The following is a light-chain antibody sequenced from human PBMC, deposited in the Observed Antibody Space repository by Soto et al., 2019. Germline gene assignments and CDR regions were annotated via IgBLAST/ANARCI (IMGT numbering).Light chain of an antibody. Sequence: DIQMTPSPSTLSASVVYRVTITCRASQSISSWLAWYQQKPGKAPKLLIYDASSLESGVPSRFSGSGSGTEFTLTISSLQPDDFATYYCKQYNSYWTCGQGTKGDIK. CDR1: QSISSW. V-gene: IGKV1-5*01. CDR3: KQYNSYWT. J-gene: IGKJ1*01. CDR2: DAS.